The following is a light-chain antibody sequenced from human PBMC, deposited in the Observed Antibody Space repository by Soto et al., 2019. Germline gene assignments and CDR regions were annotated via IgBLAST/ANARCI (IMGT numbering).Light chain of an antibody. CDR3: QQYTDWPLT. CDR1: QSVTSNY. Sequence: EVVMTQSPATLSVSPGERATLSCRASQSVTSNYLAWYQQKPGQAPRLLIYGISSRATGVPDRFSGGGSGTDFTLTISRLEPEDFAVYYCQQYTDWPLTFGQGTKVDIK. J-gene: IGKJ1*01. V-gene: IGKV3-20*01. CDR2: GIS.